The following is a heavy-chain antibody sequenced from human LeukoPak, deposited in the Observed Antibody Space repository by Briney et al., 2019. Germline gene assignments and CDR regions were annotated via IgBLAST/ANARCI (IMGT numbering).Heavy chain of an antibody. CDR1: GFTFSSYW. D-gene: IGHD3-10*01. CDR3: AREGRVRGWWETYYYYGMDV. CDR2: INSDGSST. J-gene: IGHJ6*02. Sequence: GGSLRLSCAASGFTFSSYWMHWVRQDPGKGLVWVSRINSDGSSTTYADSVKGRFSISRENAKNSLYLQMNSLRAGDTAVYYCAREGRVRGWWETYYYYGMDVWGQGTTVTVSS. V-gene: IGHV3-74*01.